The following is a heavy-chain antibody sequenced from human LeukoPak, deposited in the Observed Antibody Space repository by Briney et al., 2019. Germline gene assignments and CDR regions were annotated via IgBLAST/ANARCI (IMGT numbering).Heavy chain of an antibody. J-gene: IGHJ4*02. CDR2: IIPIFGTA. CDR3: ARDVWGGESSGWDFDY. CDR1: GYTFTGYY. D-gene: IGHD6-19*01. V-gene: IGHV1-69*06. Sequence: SVKVSCKASGYTFTGYYMHWVRQAPGQGLEWMGGIIPIFGTANYAQKFQGRVTITADKSTSTAYMELSSLRSEDTAVYYCARDVWGGESSGWDFDYWDQGTLVTVSS.